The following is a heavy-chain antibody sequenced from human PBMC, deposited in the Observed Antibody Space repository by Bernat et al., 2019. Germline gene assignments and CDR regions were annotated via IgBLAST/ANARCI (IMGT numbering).Heavy chain of an antibody. CDR1: GFTFSSYA. D-gene: IGHD4-17*01. Sequence: QVQLVESGGGVVQPGRSLRLSCAASGFTFSSYAMHWVRQAPGKGLEWVAVISYDGSNKYYADSVKGRFTISRDNSKNTLYLQMNSLRAEDTAVYYCAKDGPTTVTTSDYFDYWGQGTLVTVSS. V-gene: IGHV3-30-3*01. CDR2: ISYDGSNK. J-gene: IGHJ4*02. CDR3: AKDGPTTVTTSDYFDY.